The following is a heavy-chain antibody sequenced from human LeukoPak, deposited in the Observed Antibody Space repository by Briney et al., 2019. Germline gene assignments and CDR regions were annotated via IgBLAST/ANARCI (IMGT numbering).Heavy chain of an antibody. CDR2: IWYDGSNK. V-gene: IGHV3-33*01. Sequence: GGSLRLSWAASGXTFSSYGMHWVRQAPGKGLEWVAVIWYDGSNKYYADSVKGRFTISRDNSKNTLYLQMNSLRAEDTAVYYCARGSIAAAAYGYWGQGTLVTVSS. D-gene: IGHD6-13*01. CDR1: GXTFSSYG. CDR3: ARGSIAAAAYGY. J-gene: IGHJ4*02.